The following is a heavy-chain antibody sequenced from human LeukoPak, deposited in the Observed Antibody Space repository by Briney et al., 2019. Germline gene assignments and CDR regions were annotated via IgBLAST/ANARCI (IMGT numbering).Heavy chain of an antibody. CDR3: TRYSSSWYSYFDY. CDR1: GFTFGDYA. V-gene: IGHV3-49*04. D-gene: IGHD6-13*01. J-gene: IGHJ4*02. Sequence: GGSLRLSCTASGFTFGDYAMSWVRQAPGKGLEWVGFIRSKAYGGTTEYAASVKGRFTISRDDSKSIAYLQMNSLKTEDTAVYYCTRYSSSWYSYFDYWGQGTLVTVSS. CDR2: IRSKAYGGTT.